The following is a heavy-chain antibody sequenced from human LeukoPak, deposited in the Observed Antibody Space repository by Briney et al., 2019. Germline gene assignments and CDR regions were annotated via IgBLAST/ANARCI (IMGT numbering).Heavy chain of an antibody. V-gene: IGHV1-69*05. D-gene: IGHD3-3*01. CDR1: GGTFSSYA. CDR3: ASTSARFRGNWFDP. CDR2: IIPIFGTA. Sequence: GSSVKVSCKASGGTFSSYAISWVRQAPGQGLEWMGRIIPIFGTANYAQKFQGRVTITTDESTSTAYMELSSLRSEDTAVYYCASTSARFRGNWFDPWGQGTLVTVSS. J-gene: IGHJ5*02.